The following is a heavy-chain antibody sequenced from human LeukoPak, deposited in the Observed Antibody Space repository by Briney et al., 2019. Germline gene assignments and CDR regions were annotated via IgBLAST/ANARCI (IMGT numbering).Heavy chain of an antibody. CDR2: ISGSGGST. D-gene: IGHD4-17*01. J-gene: IGHJ4*02. CDR1: RFTFSSYA. CDR3: AKDSTTVTTSDY. V-gene: IGHV3-23*01. Sequence: PGGSLRLSCAASRFTFSSYAMSWVRQAPGKGLEWVSAISGSGGSTYYADSVKGRFTISRDNSKNTPYLQMNSLRAEDTAVYYCAKDSTTVTTSDYWGQGTLVTVSS.